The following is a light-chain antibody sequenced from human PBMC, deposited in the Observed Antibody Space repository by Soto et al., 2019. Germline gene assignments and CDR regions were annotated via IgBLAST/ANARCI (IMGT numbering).Light chain of an antibody. CDR1: QSVSSSY. Sequence: EIVLTQSPGTLSLSPGERATLSCRASQSVSSSYLAWYQHKPGQAPRLLNYGASSRATGIPDRFSGSGSGTDFTLTISRLEPEDCAVYYCQQYGSSPHTFGQGTKLEIK. V-gene: IGKV3-20*01. CDR3: QQYGSSPHT. J-gene: IGKJ2*01. CDR2: GAS.